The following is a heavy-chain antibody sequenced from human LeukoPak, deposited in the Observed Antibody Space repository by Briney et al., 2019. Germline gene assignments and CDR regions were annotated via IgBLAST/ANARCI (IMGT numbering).Heavy chain of an antibody. CDR1: GGSFSGYY. V-gene: IGHV4-34*01. CDR2: INHSGST. J-gene: IGHJ3*02. CDR3: ARGRIVMVTAIGAFDI. Sequence: SETLSLTCAVYGGSFSGYYWSWIRQPPGKGLEWIGEINHSGSTNYNPSLKSRVTISLDTSKNQFSLKLSSVTAADTAVYYCARGRIVMVTAIGAFDIWGQGTMVTVSS. D-gene: IGHD2-21*02.